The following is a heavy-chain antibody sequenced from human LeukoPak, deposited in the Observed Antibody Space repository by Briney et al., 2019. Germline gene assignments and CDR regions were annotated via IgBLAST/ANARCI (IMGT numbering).Heavy chain of an antibody. D-gene: IGHD6-13*01. CDR1: GFTFSSYS. Sequence: GGSLRLSCAASGFTFSSYSMNWVRQAPGKGLEWVSSIGSGSSYIYYADSVKGRFTISRDNAKNSLYLQMNSLRAEDTAVYYCARDYLLEAGNWFDPWGQGTLVTVSS. CDR3: ARDYLLEAGNWFDP. J-gene: IGHJ5*02. CDR2: IGSGSSYI. V-gene: IGHV3-21*01.